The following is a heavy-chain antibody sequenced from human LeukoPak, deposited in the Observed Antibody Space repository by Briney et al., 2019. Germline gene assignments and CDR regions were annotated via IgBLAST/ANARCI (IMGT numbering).Heavy chain of an antibody. CDR1: GGSISTYY. V-gene: IGHV4-4*07. CDR2: VYTSGSP. J-gene: IGHJ5*02. Sequence: PSETLSLTCTVSGGSISTYYWSWIRQPAGKGLEWIGRVYTSGSPHYNPSLKSRVTMSVDTSKNQFSLKLNSVTAADTAVYYCARDLGYVYDNWFDPWGQGTLVTVSS. D-gene: IGHD5-18*01. CDR3: ARDLGYVYDNWFDP.